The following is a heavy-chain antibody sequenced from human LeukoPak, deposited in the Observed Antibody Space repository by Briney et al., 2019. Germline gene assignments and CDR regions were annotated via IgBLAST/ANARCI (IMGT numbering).Heavy chain of an antibody. V-gene: IGHV3-48*04. CDR1: GFTFTNYG. Sequence: GGSLRLSCSASGFTFTNYGMTRVRQAPGKGLEAVSYISSSGSSVHNAASVKGGLTISRDNAKNSLYLQMYSLRAEETAEYYCARIFWGAVSGGDYMDVWGKGTTVTVSS. J-gene: IGHJ6*03. CDR3: ARIFWGAVSGGDYMDV. CDR2: ISSSGSSV. D-gene: IGHD3-16*01.